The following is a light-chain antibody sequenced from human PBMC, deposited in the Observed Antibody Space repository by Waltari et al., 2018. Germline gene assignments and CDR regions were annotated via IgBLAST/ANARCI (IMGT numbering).Light chain of an antibody. CDR1: QSISTN. CDR2: GAS. Sequence: EIVMTQSPATLSVSPGERATLSCRASQSISTNLAWYQQKPCQSPRLLIYGASTRATGFPARFSGSGFGTEFTLTISSLRSEDFAVYYCQHYHNWPPITFGQGTRLEIK. J-gene: IGKJ5*01. CDR3: QHYHNWPPIT. V-gene: IGKV3-15*01.